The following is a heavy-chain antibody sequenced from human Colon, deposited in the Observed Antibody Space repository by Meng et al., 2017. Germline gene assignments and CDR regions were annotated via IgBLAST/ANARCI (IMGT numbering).Heavy chain of an antibody. CDR1: GFTLSDHY. CDR3: ARAGIYGDRYVMDV. D-gene: IGHD1-14*01. CDR2: TRNKANKYST. Sequence: GESLKISCAASGFTLSDHYMDWVRQAPEKGLEGVGRTRNKANKYSTEYAASVQGRFTISRDEAKNALYLQMNSLKTEDKAVYYCARAGIYGDRYVMDVWGQGTTVTVSS. J-gene: IGHJ6*02. V-gene: IGHV3-72*01.